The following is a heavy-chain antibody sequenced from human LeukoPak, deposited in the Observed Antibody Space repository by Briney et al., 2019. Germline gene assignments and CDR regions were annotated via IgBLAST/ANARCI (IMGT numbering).Heavy chain of an antibody. V-gene: IGHV3-7*03. CDR3: ATTGLLGDIP. J-gene: IGHJ5*02. CDR2: IKQDGNEK. Sequence: GGSLRLSCAASGFTFSNYWMTWVRQAPGKGLEWVANIKQDGNEKYYVDSVKGRFTISRDNARKSVYLQMNSLRAEDTAVYYCATTGLLGDIPWGQGTLVTVSS. D-gene: IGHD2-21*01. CDR1: GFTFSNYW.